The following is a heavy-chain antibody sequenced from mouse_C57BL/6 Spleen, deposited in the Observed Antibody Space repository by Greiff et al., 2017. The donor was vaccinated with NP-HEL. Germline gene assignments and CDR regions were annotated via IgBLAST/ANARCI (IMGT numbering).Heavy chain of an antibody. V-gene: IGHV2-4*01. D-gene: IGHD2-4*01. Sequence: QVQLKQSGPGLVQPSQSLSITCTVSGFSLTSYGVHWVRQPPGKGLEWLGVIWSGGSTDYNAAFISRLSISKDNSKSQGFFKMNSLRADDTAIYYGAKNAYDYAWFAYWGQGTLVTVSA. CDR1: GFSLTSYG. J-gene: IGHJ3*01. CDR3: AKNAYDYAWFAY. CDR2: IWSGGST.